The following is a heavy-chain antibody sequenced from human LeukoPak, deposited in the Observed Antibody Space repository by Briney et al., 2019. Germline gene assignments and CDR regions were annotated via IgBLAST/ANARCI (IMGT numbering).Heavy chain of an antibody. CDR1: GGSISSYY. CDR2: IYCSGST. CDR3: ARVAWGGWLYYFDY. V-gene: IGHV4-59*01. J-gene: IGHJ4*02. D-gene: IGHD6-19*01. Sequence: PSETLSLTCTVSGGSISSYYWSWIRQPPGKGLEWIGYIYCSGSTNYNPSLKSRVTISVDTSKNQFSLKLSSVTAADTAVYYCARVAWGGWLYYFDYWGQGTLVTVSS.